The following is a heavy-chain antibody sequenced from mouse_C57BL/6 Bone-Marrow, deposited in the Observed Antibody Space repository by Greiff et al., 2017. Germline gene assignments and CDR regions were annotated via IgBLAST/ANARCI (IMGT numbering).Heavy chain of an antibody. CDR2: IYPGDGDT. CDR3: ARGGERSGTTCAY. J-gene: IGHJ3*01. Sequence: QVHVKQSGPELVKPGASVKISCKASGYALSSSWMNWVKQRPGKGLEWIGRIYPGDGDTNYNGKFKGKATLTADKSSSTACMPLSSLTSDDSAVYFCARGGERSGTTCAYWGQGTLVTVSA. D-gene: IGHD3-2*02. CDR1: GYALSSSW. V-gene: IGHV1-82*01.